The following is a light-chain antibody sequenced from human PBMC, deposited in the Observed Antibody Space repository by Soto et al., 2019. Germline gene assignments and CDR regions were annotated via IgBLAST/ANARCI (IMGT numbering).Light chain of an antibody. Sequence: DIQMTQSPSSLYASVGDRVTSTCQASQNINNYLNWYQQNPGRAPTLLIYDASNLEAGVPSRFRGRGSGTDFTFTISRLQPADISTYYCQQYENLPTCGQGTRREIK. J-gene: IGKJ5*01. CDR3: QQYENLPT. V-gene: IGKV1-33*01. CDR1: QNINNY. CDR2: DAS.